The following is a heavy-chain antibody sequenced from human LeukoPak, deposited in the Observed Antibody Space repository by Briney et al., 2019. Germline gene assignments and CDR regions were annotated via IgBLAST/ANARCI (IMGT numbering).Heavy chain of an antibody. D-gene: IGHD5-18*01. CDR3: ARQMDTAMVTGHYYYYMDV. CDR1: GGSISSYY. V-gene: IGHV4-59*08. CDR2: IYYSGST. Sequence: PSETLSLTCTVSGGSISSYYWSWIRQPPGKGLEWIGYIYYSGSTNYNPSLKSRVTISVDTSKNQFSLKLSSVTAADTAVYYCARQMDTAMVTGHYYYYMDVWGKGTTVTVSS. J-gene: IGHJ6*03.